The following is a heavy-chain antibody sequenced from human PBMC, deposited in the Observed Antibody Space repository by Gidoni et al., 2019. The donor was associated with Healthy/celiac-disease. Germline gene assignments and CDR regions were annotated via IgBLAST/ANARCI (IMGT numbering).Heavy chain of an antibody. D-gene: IGHD4-17*01. J-gene: IGHJ6*02. CDR3: ARDSTVGYYYYYGMDV. Sequence: QVQLVQSGAEVKKPGASVKVSCKASGYTFTGYYMHWVRQAPGQGLEWMGWINPNSGGTNYAQKFQGRVTMTRDTSISTAYMELSRLRSDDTAVYYCARDSTVGYYYYYGMDVWGQGTTVTVSS. CDR2: INPNSGGT. CDR1: GYTFTGYY. V-gene: IGHV1-2*02.